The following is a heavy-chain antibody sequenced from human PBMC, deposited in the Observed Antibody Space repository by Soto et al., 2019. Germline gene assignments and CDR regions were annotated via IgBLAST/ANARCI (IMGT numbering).Heavy chain of an antibody. Sequence: ASVKVSCKASGDSFKKYVFSWVRQAPGQGLEWMGGFIPLFGTPNYAQEFQGRVTIIADESTSTAYMELSSLRSEDTAVYYCARDFGYCSSTSCYSPYAFDIWGQGTMVTVSS. CDR1: GDSFKKYV. D-gene: IGHD2-2*01. V-gene: IGHV1-69*13. J-gene: IGHJ3*02. CDR3: ARDFGYCSSTSCYSPYAFDI. CDR2: FIPLFGTP.